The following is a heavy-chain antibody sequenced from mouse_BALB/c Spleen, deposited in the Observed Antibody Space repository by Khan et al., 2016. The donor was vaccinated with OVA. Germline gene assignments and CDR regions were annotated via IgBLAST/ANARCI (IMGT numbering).Heavy chain of an antibody. CDR3: ARRNYYGYYFDY. D-gene: IGHD1-1*01. Sequence: EVQLQESGPGLVKPSQSLSLTCTVTGYSITSGYAWNWIRQFPGNKLEWMGYISYSGVTSYTPSLKSRISITRDTSKNQFFLQLNSVTTEYTATYYCARRNYYGYYFDYWGQGTTLTVSS. V-gene: IGHV3-2*02. CDR1: GYSITSGYA. J-gene: IGHJ2*01. CDR2: ISYSGVT.